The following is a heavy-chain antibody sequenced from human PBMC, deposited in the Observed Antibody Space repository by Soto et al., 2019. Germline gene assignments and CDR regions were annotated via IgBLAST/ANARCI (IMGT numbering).Heavy chain of an antibody. CDR2: IKSKTDGGTT. J-gene: IGHJ5*02. Sequence: SVSNAWMNWVRQAPGKGLEWVGRIKSKTDGGTTDYAAPVKGRFTISRDDSKNTLYLQINSLKTEDTAVYYCTTDRIVLVPAAIASWFDPWGQGTLVTVSS. D-gene: IGHD2-2*01. V-gene: IGHV3-15*07. CDR3: TTDRIVLVPAAIASWFDP. CDR1: SVSNAW.